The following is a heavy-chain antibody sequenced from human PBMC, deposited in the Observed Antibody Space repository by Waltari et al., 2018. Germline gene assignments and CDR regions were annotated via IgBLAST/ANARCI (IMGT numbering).Heavy chain of an antibody. D-gene: IGHD1-7*01. J-gene: IGHJ4*02. CDR3: ARYNWNYVEYFDY. V-gene: IGHV4-61*09. CDR1: GGSISSGSYY. CDR2: IYTSGST. Sequence: QVQLQESGPGLVKPSQTLSLTCTVSGGSISSGSYYWRWIRQPAGKGLEWIGYIYTSGSTNYNPSLKSRVTISVDTSKNQFSLKLSSVTAADTAVYYCARYNWNYVEYFDYWGQGTLVTVSS.